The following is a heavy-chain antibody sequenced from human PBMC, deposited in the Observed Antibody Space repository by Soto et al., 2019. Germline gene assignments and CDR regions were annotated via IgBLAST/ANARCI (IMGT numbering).Heavy chain of an antibody. CDR2: ISAYNGNT. J-gene: IGHJ6*03. Sequence: GPSVKVSCKASGYTFTSYGISWVRQAPGQGLEWMGWISAYNGNTNYAQKLQGRVTMTTDTSTSTAYMELRSLRSDDTAVYYCARGGVYCSGGSCYSDYYYYYMDVWGKGTTVTVSS. D-gene: IGHD2-15*01. CDR3: ARGGVYCSGGSCYSDYYYYYMDV. CDR1: GYTFTSYG. V-gene: IGHV1-18*01.